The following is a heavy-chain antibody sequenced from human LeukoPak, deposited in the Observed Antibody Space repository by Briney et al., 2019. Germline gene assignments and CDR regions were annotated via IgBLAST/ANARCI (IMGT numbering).Heavy chain of an antibody. CDR2: ISSSSNYI. Sequence: PGGSLRLSCAASGFTFSSYNTNWVRQAPGKGLEWVSCISSSSNYINYADSVKGRFTISRDNAKNSLYLQMNSLRAEDTAVYYCASGVYWGQGTLVTVSS. V-gene: IGHV3-21*01. D-gene: IGHD3-10*01. J-gene: IGHJ4*02. CDR3: ASGVY. CDR1: GFTFSSYN.